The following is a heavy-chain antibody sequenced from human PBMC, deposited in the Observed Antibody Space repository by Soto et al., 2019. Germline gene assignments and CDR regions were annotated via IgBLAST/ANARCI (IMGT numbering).Heavy chain of an antibody. J-gene: IGHJ4*02. V-gene: IGHV3-21*04. CDR1: GFTFSTYT. Sequence: EVQLVESGGGLVKPGGSLRLSCVASGFTFSTYTMKWVRQAPGKGLEWVSSIGTRTTDIQYADSVKGRFTISRDNAKNSLYLQMNSLRAEDMAIYYCAREGNCGFDYWGQGTLVTVSS. CDR3: AREGNCGFDY. CDR2: IGTRTTDI. D-gene: IGHD1-7*01.